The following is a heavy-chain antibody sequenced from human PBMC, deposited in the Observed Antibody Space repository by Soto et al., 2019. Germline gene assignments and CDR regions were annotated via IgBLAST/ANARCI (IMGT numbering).Heavy chain of an antibody. V-gene: IGHV1-2*02. CDR3: AKSGSFCRPSLGYFDY. D-gene: IGHD1-1*01. CDR2: INPNSGGT. J-gene: IGHJ4*02. Sequence: ASVKVSCKASGFTFTGHSIHWVRQAPGQGLEWMGWINPNSGGTSYAQKFQGRLTMTTDTSITTAYIELSRLSSDDTAFYYCAKSGSFCRPSLGYFDYWGQGTLVTVSS. CDR1: GFTFTGHS.